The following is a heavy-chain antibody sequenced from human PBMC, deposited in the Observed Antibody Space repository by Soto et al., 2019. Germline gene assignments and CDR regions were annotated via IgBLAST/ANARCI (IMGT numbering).Heavy chain of an antibody. J-gene: IGHJ3*02. Sequence: QVQLQESGPGLVKPSQTLSLTCTVSGGSISSGGYYWSWIRQHPGKGLGWIGYIYYSGRTYYNPSLKLRVTTPVDRSNDQCAPKLSSVTAADTAGYYCARDGTVEAFDIWGQGTMVTVSS. D-gene: IGHD1-1*01. V-gene: IGHV4-31*03. CDR1: GGSISSGGYY. CDR3: ARDGTVEAFDI. CDR2: IYYSGRT.